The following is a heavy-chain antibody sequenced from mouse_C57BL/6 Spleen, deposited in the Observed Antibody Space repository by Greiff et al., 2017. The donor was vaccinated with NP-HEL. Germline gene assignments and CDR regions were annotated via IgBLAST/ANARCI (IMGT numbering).Heavy chain of an antibody. CDR1: GYTFTSYW. CDR3: ARSRDYYGSSYAMDY. D-gene: IGHD1-1*01. Sequence: QVQLQQPGAELVMPGASVKLSCKASGYTFTSYWMHWVKQRPGQGLEWIGEIDPSDSYTNYNQKFKGKSTLTVDKSSSTAYMQSSSLTSEDSAVYYCARSRDYYGSSYAMDYWGQGTSVTVSS. J-gene: IGHJ4*01. CDR2: IDPSDSYT. V-gene: IGHV1-69*01.